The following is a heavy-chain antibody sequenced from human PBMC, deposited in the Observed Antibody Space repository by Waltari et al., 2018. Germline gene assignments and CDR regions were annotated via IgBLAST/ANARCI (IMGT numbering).Heavy chain of an antibody. CDR2: IYYSGTT. CDR3: ARRGRAASANFDY. V-gene: IGHV4-59*08. CDR1: GGSISSFY. D-gene: IGHD6-13*01. J-gene: IGHJ4*02. Sequence: QVQLQESGPGLVKPSETLSLTCTVSGGSISSFYWSWIRQPPGKGLEWIGYIYYSGTTNYNPSLKSRVTISVDTSKNQFSLKLSSVTAADTAVYYCARRGRAASANFDYWGQGTLVTVSS.